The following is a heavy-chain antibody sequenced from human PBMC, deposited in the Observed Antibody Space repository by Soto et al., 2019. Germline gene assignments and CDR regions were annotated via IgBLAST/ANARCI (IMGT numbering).Heavy chain of an antibody. V-gene: IGHV3-30-3*01. CDR1: GFTFRNHA. CDR3: ARVPVELAMGDGMEV. D-gene: IGHD5-18*01. J-gene: IGHJ6*02. Sequence: QVQLVESGGTVVLPGTSLRLSCEVSGFTFRNHALHWVRQAPGKGLEWVAVISFDGNTKYYAESVKSRVSVSRDNVANTLFLTMGKLTMADTAVYSCARVPVELAMGDGMEVGGHGTSVTVSS. CDR2: ISFDGNTK.